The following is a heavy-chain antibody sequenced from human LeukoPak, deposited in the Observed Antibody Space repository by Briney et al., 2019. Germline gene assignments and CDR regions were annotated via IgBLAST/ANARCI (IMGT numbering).Heavy chain of an antibody. J-gene: IGHJ4*02. V-gene: IGHV3-64D*09. CDR2: ISSNGGST. Sequence: GGSLRLSCSASGFTFSSYAMHWVRQAPGKGLEYVSAISSNGGSTYHADSVKGRFTISRDNSKNTLYLQMSSLRAEDTAVYYCVEGLGNGYYYDSSGYHGDYWGQGTLVTVSS. D-gene: IGHD3-22*01. CDR3: VEGLGNGYYYDSSGYHGDY. CDR1: GFTFSSYA.